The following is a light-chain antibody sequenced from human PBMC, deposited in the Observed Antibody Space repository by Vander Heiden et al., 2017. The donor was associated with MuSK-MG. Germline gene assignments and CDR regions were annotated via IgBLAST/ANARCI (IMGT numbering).Light chain of an antibody. CDR1: QYISSY. J-gene: IGKJ2*01. CDR3: QQCHSTPFT. CDR2: TAS. V-gene: IGKV1-39*01. Sequence: DIQMTQSPSSLSASVGDRVTITCRASQYISSYLNWYQQEPGKAPKLLIHTASTLQNVVPSRFRGSGSGTEFTLTISRLQPEDFATYYCQQCHSTPFTFGQGTKLDMK.